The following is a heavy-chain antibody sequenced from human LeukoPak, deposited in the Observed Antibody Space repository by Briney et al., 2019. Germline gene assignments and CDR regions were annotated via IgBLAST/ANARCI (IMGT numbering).Heavy chain of an antibody. D-gene: IGHD5-12*01. J-gene: IGHJ3*02. CDR1: GYTFTSYG. CDR3: ASSPLREHAFDI. Sequence: ASVKVSCKASGYTFTSYGISWVRQAPGQGLEWMGWINPNSGGTNYAQKFQGRVTMTRDTSISTAYMELSRLRSDDTAVYYCASSPLREHAFDIWGQGTMVTVSS. V-gene: IGHV1-2*02. CDR2: INPNSGGT.